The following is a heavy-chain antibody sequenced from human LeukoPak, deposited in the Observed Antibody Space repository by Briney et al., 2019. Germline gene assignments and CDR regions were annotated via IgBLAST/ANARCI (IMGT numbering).Heavy chain of an antibody. CDR1: GYTVTGYY. J-gene: IGHJ5*02. Sequence: GASVKVSCKASGYTVTGYYMHWVRQAPGQGLEWRGWINPNSGGTNYAQKFQGRVTMTSDTSISTAYMELSRLRSDDPAVYYCARGDGGIVGDDNWFDPWGQGTLVTVSS. D-gene: IGHD1-26*01. V-gene: IGHV1-2*02. CDR3: ARGDGGIVGDDNWFDP. CDR2: INPNSGGT.